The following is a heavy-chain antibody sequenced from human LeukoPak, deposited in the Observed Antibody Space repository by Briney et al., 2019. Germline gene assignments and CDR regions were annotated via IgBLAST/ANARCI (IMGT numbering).Heavy chain of an antibody. D-gene: IGHD6-13*01. CDR1: GGSIRSGGYS. J-gene: IGHJ6*02. V-gene: IGHV4-30-2*01. CDR3: ARDRRIAAAGDYGMDV. CDR2: IYYSGST. Sequence: SETLSLTCAVSGGSIRSGGYSWSWIRQPPGKGLEWIGYIYYSGSTYYNPSLKSRVTISVDRSKNRFSLKLRFVTAADTAVYYCARDRRIAAAGDYGMDVWGQGTTVTVSS.